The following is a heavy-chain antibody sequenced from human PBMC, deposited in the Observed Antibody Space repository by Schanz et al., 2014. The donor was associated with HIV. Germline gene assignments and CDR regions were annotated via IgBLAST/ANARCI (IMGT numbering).Heavy chain of an antibody. D-gene: IGHD2-2*02. CDR1: GFSFSSYA. CDR2: ISASGGST. CDR3: AKDPGILPRTYFDS. J-gene: IGHJ4*02. V-gene: IGHV3-23*01. Sequence: EVQLLEAGGGLVQPGGSLRLSCAAAGFSFSSYAMSWVRQTPGKGPEWVSTISASGGSTYYADSVLARFTISRDNSKNTLFLQINGLRAEDTAVYYCAKDPGILPRTYFDSWGQGTPVTVSS.